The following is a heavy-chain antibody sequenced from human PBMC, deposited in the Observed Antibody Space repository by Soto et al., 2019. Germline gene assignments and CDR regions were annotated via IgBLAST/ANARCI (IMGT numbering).Heavy chain of an antibody. V-gene: IGHV1-18*01. J-gene: IGHJ6*02. CDR1: GYTFTSYG. D-gene: IGHD6-13*01. CDR2: ISAYNGNT. CDR3: ARGPEYSSSWFRAPSYYYGMDV. Sequence: ASVKVSCKSSGYTFTSYGISCVRQAPGQGLEWMGWISAYNGNTNYAQKLQGRVTMTTDTSTSTAYMELRSLRSDDTAVYYCARGPEYSSSWFRAPSYYYGMDVWGQGTTVTVSS.